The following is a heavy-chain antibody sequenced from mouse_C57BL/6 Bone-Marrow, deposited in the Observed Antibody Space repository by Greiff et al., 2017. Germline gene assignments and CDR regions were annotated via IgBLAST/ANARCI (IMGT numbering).Heavy chain of an antibody. CDR2: IYPRSGNT. CDR3: ARFPMYYYGSSWFAY. D-gene: IGHD1-1*01. V-gene: IGHV1-81*01. CDR1: GYTFTSYG. Sequence: QVQLQQSGAELARPGASVKLSCKASGYTFTSYGISWVKQRTGQGLEWIGEIYPRSGNTYYNEKFKGKATLTADKSSSTAYMELRSLTSEDSAVYFCARFPMYYYGSSWFAYWGQGTLVTVSA. J-gene: IGHJ3*01.